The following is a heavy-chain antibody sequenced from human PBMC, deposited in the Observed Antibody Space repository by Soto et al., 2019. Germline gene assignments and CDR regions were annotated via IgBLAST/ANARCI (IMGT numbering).Heavy chain of an antibody. V-gene: IGHV1-8*01. Sequence: QVQLVQSGAEVKKPGASVKVSCKASGYTFTSYDINWVRQATGQGLEWMGWMNPNSGNTGYAQKFQGRVTMTRNTSISTAYMELSSLTSEDTAVYYCARGMGGLGIFGVVTKYYFDYWGQGTLVTVSS. CDR1: GYTFTSYD. CDR2: MNPNSGNT. J-gene: IGHJ4*02. D-gene: IGHD3-3*01. CDR3: ARGMGGLGIFGVVTKYYFDY.